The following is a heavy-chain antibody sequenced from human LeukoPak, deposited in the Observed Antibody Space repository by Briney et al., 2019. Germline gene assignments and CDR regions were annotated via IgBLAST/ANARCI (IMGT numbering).Heavy chain of an antibody. V-gene: IGHV4-59*11. Sequence: SDTLSLTCTVSGASISSHHWMWIPQPPGRGREWIGHICDSGSTNYNPSLKSRVTMSVDTSKNQFSLNLSSVTAADTAVYYCARGIGWLPDYWGQGTLVSVSS. J-gene: IGHJ4*02. D-gene: IGHD6-19*01. CDR3: ARGIGWLPDY. CDR2: ICDSGST. CDR1: GASISSHH.